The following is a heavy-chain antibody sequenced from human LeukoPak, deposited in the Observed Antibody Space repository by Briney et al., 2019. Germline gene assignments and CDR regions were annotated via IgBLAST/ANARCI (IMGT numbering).Heavy chain of an antibody. CDR2: IYYSGST. CDR1: GGSISSYY. V-gene: IGHV4-59*01. J-gene: IGHJ4*02. CDR3: ARVGDGYNYYFDY. D-gene: IGHD5-24*01. Sequence: PSETLSLTCTVSGGSISSYYWSWIRQPPGKGLEWIGYIYYSGSTNYNPSLKSRVTISVDTSKNQFSLKLGSVTAADTAVYYCARVGDGYNYYFDYWGQGTLVTVSS.